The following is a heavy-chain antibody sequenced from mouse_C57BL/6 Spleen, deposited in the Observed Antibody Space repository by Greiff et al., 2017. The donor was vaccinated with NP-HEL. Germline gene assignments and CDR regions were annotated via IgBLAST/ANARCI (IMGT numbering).Heavy chain of an antibody. CDR2: INPGSGGT. CDR1: GYAFTNYL. CDR3: AREGDYDGDYFDY. D-gene: IGHD2-4*01. V-gene: IGHV1-54*01. Sequence: QVQLQQSGAELVRPGTSVKVSCKASGYAFTNYLIEWVKQRPGQGLEWIGVINPGSGGTNYNEKFKGKATLTADKSSSTAYMQLSSLTSEDSAVYFCAREGDYDGDYFDYWGQGTTLTVSS. J-gene: IGHJ2*01.